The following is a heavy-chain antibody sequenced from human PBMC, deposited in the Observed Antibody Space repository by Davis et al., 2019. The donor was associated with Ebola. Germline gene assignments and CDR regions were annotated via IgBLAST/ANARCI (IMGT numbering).Heavy chain of an antibody. CDR2: MNPNSGNT. J-gene: IGHJ4*02. V-gene: IGHV1-8*03. CDR3: AGEMATNNRAYYFDY. D-gene: IGHD5-24*01. CDR1: GYTFISYD. Sequence: ASVKVSCKASGYTFISYDINWVRQATGQGLEWMGWMNPNSGNTGYAQKFQGRVTITRNTSISTAYMELSSLRSEDTAVYYCAGEMATNNRAYYFDYWGQGTLVTVSS.